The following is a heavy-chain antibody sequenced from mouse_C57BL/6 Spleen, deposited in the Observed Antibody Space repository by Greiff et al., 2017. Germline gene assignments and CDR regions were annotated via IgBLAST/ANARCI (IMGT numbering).Heavy chain of an antibody. J-gene: IGHJ4*01. Sequence: QVQLKQPGAELVKPGASVKVSCKASGYTFTSYWMHWVKQRPGQGLEWIGRIHPSDSDTNYNQKFKGKATLTVDKSSSTAYMQLSSLTSEDSAVYYCAMGSSGYGGTMDYWGQGTSVTVSS. CDR1: GYTFTSYW. D-gene: IGHD3-2*02. CDR3: AMGSSGYGGTMDY. CDR2: IHPSDSDT. V-gene: IGHV1-74*01.